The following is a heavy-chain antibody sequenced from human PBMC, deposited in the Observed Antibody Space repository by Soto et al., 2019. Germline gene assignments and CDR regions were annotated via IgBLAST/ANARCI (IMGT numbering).Heavy chain of an antibody. CDR3: ADDRLNWVYFDY. V-gene: IGHV3-23*01. CDR1: GFTFSSYA. D-gene: IGHD7-27*01. J-gene: IGHJ4*02. CDR2: ISGSGGST. Sequence: EVQLLASGGGLVQPGGSLRLSCAASGFTFSSYAMSWVRHAPGKGLEWVSAISGSGGSTYYADSVKGRFTISRDNSKNTLYLQMNRLRDKDTAVYYCADDRLNWVYFDYWGQGTLVTVSS.